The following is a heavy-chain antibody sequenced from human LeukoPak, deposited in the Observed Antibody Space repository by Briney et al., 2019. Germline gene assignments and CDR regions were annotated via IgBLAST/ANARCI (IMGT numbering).Heavy chain of an antibody. CDR1: GGSFSGYY. V-gene: IGHV4-34*01. CDR2: INHSGST. J-gene: IGHJ4*02. D-gene: IGHD3-10*01. Sequence: SETLSLTCAVYGGSFSGYYWSWIRQPPGKGLEWIGEINHSGSTNHNPSLKSRVTISVDTSKNQFSLKLSSVTAADTAVYYCARAGVVTMVRGVISYWGQGTLVTVSS. CDR3: ARAGVVTMVRGVISY.